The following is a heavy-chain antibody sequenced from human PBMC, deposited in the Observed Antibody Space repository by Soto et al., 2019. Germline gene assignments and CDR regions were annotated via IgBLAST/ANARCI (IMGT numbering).Heavy chain of an antibody. CDR1: GFRFDDHA. CDR3: ASPAYVEGAGATQDLQN. J-gene: IGHJ1*01. CDR2: ITWDGATT. Sequence: EVLLEESGGVVVQPGGSLRLSCSVSGFRFDDHAMHWVRQAPGKGLEWVSLITWDGATTYYADSVKGRFTVSRDNNKEPRYMQMNCLRPHDAALAYCASPAYVEGAGATQDLQNWGHGTLVTVSS. V-gene: IGHV3-43*01. D-gene: IGHD3-10*02.